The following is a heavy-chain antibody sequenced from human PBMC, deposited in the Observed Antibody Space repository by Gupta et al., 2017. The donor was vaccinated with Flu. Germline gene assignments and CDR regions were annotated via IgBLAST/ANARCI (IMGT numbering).Heavy chain of an antibody. V-gene: IGHV3-23*01. CDR2: VSNTGGRT. J-gene: IGHJ4*02. CDR1: GFPFTNYA. CDR3: AKDLRYFDSTGYYGLDN. Sequence: EGALLESWGDLVRPGGSLILSCVSSGFPFTNYAMTWVRQAPGKGLEWVSSVSNTGGRTYSADSVKGRFTISRDNSKNTLYLQMNRLRGEDTAVYYCAKDLRYFDSTGYYGLDNWGRGTLVTVAS. D-gene: IGHD3-22*01.